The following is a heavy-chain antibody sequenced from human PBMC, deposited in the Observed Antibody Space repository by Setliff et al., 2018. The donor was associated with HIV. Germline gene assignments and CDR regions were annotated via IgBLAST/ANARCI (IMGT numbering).Heavy chain of an antibody. V-gene: IGHV1-8*03. CDR1: GYTFTSYD. CDR3: ARGDSNDYVWGSYMRAYYYYGMDV. D-gene: IGHD3-16*01. Sequence: GASVKVSCKASGYTFTSYDINWVRQATGQGLEWMGWMNPNSGNTGYAQKFRGRVTITRNTSISTAYMELSSLRSEDTAVYYCARGDSNDYVWGSYMRAYYYYGMDVWGQGTTVTVSS. J-gene: IGHJ6*02. CDR2: MNPNSGNT.